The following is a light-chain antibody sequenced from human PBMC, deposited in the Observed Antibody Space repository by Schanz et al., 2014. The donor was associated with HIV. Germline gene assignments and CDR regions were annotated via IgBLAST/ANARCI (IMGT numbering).Light chain of an antibody. CDR1: SSDVGGHDR. CDR3: SSYAATSNVL. CDR2: DVS. V-gene: IGLV2-11*01. Sequence: QSALTQPRSVSGSPGQSVTISCTGTSSDVGGHDRVSWYQQYPGKAPKLLIYDVSNRPSGVSNRFSGSKSGNTASLTISGLQADDEADYYCSSYAATSNVLFGGGTKLTVL. J-gene: IGLJ3*02.